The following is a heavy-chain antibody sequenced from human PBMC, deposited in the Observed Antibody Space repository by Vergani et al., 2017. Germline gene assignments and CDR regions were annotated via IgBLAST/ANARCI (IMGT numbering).Heavy chain of an antibody. CDR2: ISYDGSNK. CDR3: ANLNSYDSSGYYGDVDY. D-gene: IGHD3-22*01. CDR1: GFTFGSYG. V-gene: IGHV3-30*18. J-gene: IGHJ4*02. Sequence: QVQLVESGGGVVQPGRSLRLSCAASGFTFGSYGMHWVRQAPGKGLEWVAVISYDGSNKYYADSVKGRFTISRDNSKNTLYLQMNSLRAEDTAVYYCANLNSYDSSGYYGDVDYWGQGTLVTVAS.